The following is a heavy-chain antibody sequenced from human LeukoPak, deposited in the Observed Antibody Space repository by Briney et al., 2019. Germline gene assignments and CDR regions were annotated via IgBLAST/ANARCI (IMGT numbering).Heavy chain of an antibody. Sequence: KPSETLSLTCTVSGGSVSSGSYYWSWIRQPPGKGLEWIGYIYYSGSTNYNPSLKSRVTISVDTPKNQFSLKLSSVTAADTAVYYCARVLATVTTGGMDVWGKGTTVTVSS. J-gene: IGHJ6*04. V-gene: IGHV4-61*01. CDR2: IYYSGST. D-gene: IGHD4-17*01. CDR3: ARVLATVTTGGMDV. CDR1: GGSVSSGSYY.